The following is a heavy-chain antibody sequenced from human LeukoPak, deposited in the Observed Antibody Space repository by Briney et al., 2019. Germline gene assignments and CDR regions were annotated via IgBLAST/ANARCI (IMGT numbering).Heavy chain of an antibody. CDR2: IYYSGST. CDR3: ATRTRYYYDSSGYSSYFDY. Sequence: SETLSLTCTVSGGSISSSGYYWSWIRQHPGKGLEWIGYIYYSGSTYYNPSLKSRVTISVDTSKNQFSLKLSSVTAADTAVYYCATRTRYYYDSSGYSSYFDYWGQGTLVTVSS. J-gene: IGHJ4*02. V-gene: IGHV4-31*03. D-gene: IGHD3-22*01. CDR1: GGSISSSGYY.